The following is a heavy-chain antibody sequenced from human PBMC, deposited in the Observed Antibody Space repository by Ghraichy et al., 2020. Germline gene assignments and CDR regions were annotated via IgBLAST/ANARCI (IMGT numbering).Heavy chain of an antibody. CDR3: VGYYDSSGYYYVYGMSDY. V-gene: IGHV3-21*01. CDR2: ISSSSSYI. J-gene: IGHJ4*02. Sequence: GGSLRLSCAASGFTFSSYSMNWVRQAPGKGLEWVSSISSSSSYIYYADSVKGRFTISRDNAKNSLYLQMNSLRAEDTAVYYCVGYYDSSGYYYVYGMSDYWGQGTLVTVSS. D-gene: IGHD3-22*01. CDR1: GFTFSSYS.